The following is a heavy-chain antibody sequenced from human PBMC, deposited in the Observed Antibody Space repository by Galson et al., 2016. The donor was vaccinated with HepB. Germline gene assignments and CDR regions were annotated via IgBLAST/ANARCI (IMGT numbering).Heavy chain of an antibody. CDR3: ARGVRRAFYYDSSGYLVYFDY. D-gene: IGHD3-22*01. V-gene: IGHV1-18*01. J-gene: IGHJ4*02. Sequence: SVKVSWGASGYTFANYGINWVRPAPGQGLEWMGWISAYNGNTNYAQNLQGRVTMTTDTSTSTAYMELRSLRSDDTAVDFCARGVRRAFYYDSSGYLVYFDYWGQGTLVTVSS. CDR2: ISAYNGNT. CDR1: GYTFANYG.